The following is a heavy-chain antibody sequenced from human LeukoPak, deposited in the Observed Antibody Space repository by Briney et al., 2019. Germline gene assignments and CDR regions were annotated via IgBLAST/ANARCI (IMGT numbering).Heavy chain of an antibody. CDR1: GASISGSY. Sequence: KPSETLSLTCTVSGASISGSYWRWIRQPPGKGLGWIGYIYYGGITNYTPSLKSRVTISVDTSKNQFSLKLSSVTAADTAVYYCARGCSAGTPHNWFDPWGQGTLVTVSS. D-gene: IGHD6-13*01. CDR2: IYYGGIT. CDR3: ARGCSAGTPHNWFDP. V-gene: IGHV4-59*01. J-gene: IGHJ5*02.